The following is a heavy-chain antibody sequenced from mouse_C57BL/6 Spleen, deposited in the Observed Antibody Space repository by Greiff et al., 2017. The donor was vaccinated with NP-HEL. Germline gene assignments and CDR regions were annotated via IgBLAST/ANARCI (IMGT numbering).Heavy chain of an antibody. D-gene: IGHD2-5*01. CDR2: IDPSDSYT. J-gene: IGHJ3*01. Sequence: QVQLQQPGAELVMPGASVKLSCKASGYTFTSYWMHWVKQRPGQGLEWIGEIDPSDSYTNYNQKFKGKSTWTVDKSSSTAYMQLSSLTSEDSAVYYWARAYYSNYGGFAYWGQGTLVTVSA. CDR1: GYTFTSYW. CDR3: ARAYYSNYGGFAY. V-gene: IGHV1-69*01.